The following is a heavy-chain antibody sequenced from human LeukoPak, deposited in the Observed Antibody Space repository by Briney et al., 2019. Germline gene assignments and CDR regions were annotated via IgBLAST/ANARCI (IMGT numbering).Heavy chain of an antibody. J-gene: IGHJ6*03. V-gene: IGHV4-59*01. D-gene: IGHD2-15*01. CDR1: GGSFSGYY. CDR2: IYYSGST. CDR3: ARSSLRYCSGGSCYPGLYYYYYYYMDV. Sequence: SETLSLTCAVYGGSFSGYYWSWIRQPPGKGLEWIGYIYYSGSTNYNPSLKSRVTISVDTSKNQFSLKLSSVTAADTAVYYCARSSLRYCSGGSCYPGLYYYYYYYMDVWGKGTTVTVSS.